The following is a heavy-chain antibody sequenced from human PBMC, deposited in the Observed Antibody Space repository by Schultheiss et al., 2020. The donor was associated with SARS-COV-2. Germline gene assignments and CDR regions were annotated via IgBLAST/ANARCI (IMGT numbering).Heavy chain of an antibody. CDR3: ACRDPYYYYGMDV. J-gene: IGHJ6*02. V-gene: IGHV3-64*04. CDR2: ITYNGGNT. CDR1: GFTFSAYN. Sequence: GGSLRLSCSASGFTFSAYNMYWVRQAPGKGLEYVSGITYNGGNTYYADSVKGRFTISRDNAKNSLYLQMNSLRAEDTAVYYCACRDPYYYYGMDVWGQGTTVTVSS.